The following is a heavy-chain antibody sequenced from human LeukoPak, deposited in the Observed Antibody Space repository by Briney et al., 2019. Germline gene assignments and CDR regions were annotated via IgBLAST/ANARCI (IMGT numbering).Heavy chain of an antibody. Sequence: GGSLRLSCAASGFTFSGYWMNWVRQAPGKGLEWVANIKEDGSEKYYVDPVKGRFTISRDNAKNSLYLQMNSLRGEDTAVYYCARLRGGSYFDYWGQGTLVTVSS. V-gene: IGHV3-7*04. CDR1: GFTFSGYW. D-gene: IGHD3-16*01. J-gene: IGHJ4*02. CDR2: IKEDGSEK. CDR3: ARLRGGSYFDY.